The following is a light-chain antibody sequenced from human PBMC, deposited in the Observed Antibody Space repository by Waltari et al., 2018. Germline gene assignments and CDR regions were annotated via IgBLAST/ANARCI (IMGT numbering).Light chain of an antibody. CDR1: QAISSW. CDR2: SSS. CDR3: QQANSFPYT. J-gene: IGKJ2*01. V-gene: IGKV1D-12*01. Sequence: DIQMTQSPSSVSASVGDRVTITCRASQAISSWLAWYQQKPGKAPELLIYSSSTLHFGVPSRFSGSRSGTEFSLTITGLQPDDSATYFCQQANSFPYTYGQGTKLDI.